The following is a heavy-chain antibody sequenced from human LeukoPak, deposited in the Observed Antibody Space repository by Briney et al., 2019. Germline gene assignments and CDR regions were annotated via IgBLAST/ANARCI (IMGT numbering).Heavy chain of an antibody. J-gene: IGHJ4*02. CDR2: IYHSGST. CDR3: ARHRYSGYDYVDHFDY. Sequence: PSGTLSLTCAVSGGSISSSNWWSWVRQPPGKGLEWIGEIYHSGSTNYNPSLKSRVTISVDKSKNQFSLKLSSVTAADTAVYYCARHRYSGYDYVDHFDYWGQGTLVTVSS. D-gene: IGHD5-12*01. CDR1: GGSISSSNW. V-gene: IGHV4-4*02.